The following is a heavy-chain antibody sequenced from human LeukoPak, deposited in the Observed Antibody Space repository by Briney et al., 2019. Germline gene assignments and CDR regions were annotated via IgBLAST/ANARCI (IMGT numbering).Heavy chain of an antibody. CDR3: ARVSRGRYLFDI. V-gene: IGHV4-39*07. CDR2: INYSGST. Sequence: SETLSLTCIASGASISRSSYFWGWIRQPPGKGLEWIGIINYSGSTYYNPSLESRVTISVDTSKDQFSLKLTSVTAADTAVYYCARVSRGRYLFDIWGQGTMVTVSS. CDR1: GASISRSSYF. D-gene: IGHD3-16*02. J-gene: IGHJ3*02.